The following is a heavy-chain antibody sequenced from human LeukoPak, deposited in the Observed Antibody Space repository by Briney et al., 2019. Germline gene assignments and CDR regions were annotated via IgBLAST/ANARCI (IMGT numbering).Heavy chain of an antibody. V-gene: IGHV3-23*01. CDR3: AKAEGLRLGELSSTPFDY. Sequence: GGSLRLSCAASGFTFSSYAMSWVRQAQGKGLEWVSVISGSGGSTYYADSVKGRFTISKDNSKNTLYLQMNSLRAEDTAVYYCAKAEGLRLGELSSTPFDYWGQGTLVTVSS. CDR2: ISGSGGST. CDR1: GFTFSSYA. J-gene: IGHJ4*02. D-gene: IGHD3-16*02.